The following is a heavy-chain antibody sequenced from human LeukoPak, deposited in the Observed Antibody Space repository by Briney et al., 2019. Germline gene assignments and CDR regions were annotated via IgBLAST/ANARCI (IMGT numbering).Heavy chain of an antibody. Sequence: GASVKVSCKASGYIFTGYYMHWVRQAPGQGLEWMGWINSKSGGTNYAQKFQGRVTMTRDTSISAAYMELSRLRSDDTAVYYCARSMAPSGSLYFQHWGQGTLVTVSS. V-gene: IGHV1-2*02. J-gene: IGHJ1*01. CDR3: ARSMAPSGSLYFQH. CDR2: INSKSGGT. CDR1: GYIFTGYY. D-gene: IGHD6-13*01.